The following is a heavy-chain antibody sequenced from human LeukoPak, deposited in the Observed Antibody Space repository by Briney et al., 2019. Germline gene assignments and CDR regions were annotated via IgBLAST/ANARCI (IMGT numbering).Heavy chain of an antibody. Sequence: SETLSLACAVYGGSFSGYYWSWIRQPPGKGLEWIGEINHSGSTNYNPSLKSRVTISVDTSKNQFSLKLSSVTAADTAVYYCARASGWRREFDYWGQGTLVTVSS. J-gene: IGHJ4*02. CDR3: ARASGWRREFDY. V-gene: IGHV4-34*01. CDR2: INHSGST. D-gene: IGHD3-10*01. CDR1: GGSFSGYY.